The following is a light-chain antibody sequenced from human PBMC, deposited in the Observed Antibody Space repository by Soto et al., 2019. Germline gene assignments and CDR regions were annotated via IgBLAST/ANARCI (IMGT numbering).Light chain of an antibody. CDR1: NTDIGGHKY. CDR2: EVS. J-gene: IGLJ2*01. CDR3: SSYTGTNIFVL. Sequence: QSALTQPPSASGSPGQSVTISCTGTNTDIGGHKYVSWYQHHPGKAPKLLIYEVSERPSGVPDRFSGSKSANAASLTVSGLQADDEAMYYCSSYTGTNIFVLFGGGTKLTVL. V-gene: IGLV2-8*01.